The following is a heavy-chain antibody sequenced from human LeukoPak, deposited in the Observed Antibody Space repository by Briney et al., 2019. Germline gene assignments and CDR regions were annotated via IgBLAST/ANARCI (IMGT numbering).Heavy chain of an antibody. J-gene: IGHJ3*02. CDR1: GFTFSSYA. V-gene: IGHV3-23*01. Sequence: GGSLRLSCAASGFTFSSYAMSWVRQAPGKGLEWVSAISGSGGSTYYADSVKGRFTISRDNAKNSLYLQMNSLRAEDTAVYYCAREGQGSSWPSAFDIWGQGTMVTVSS. CDR2: ISGSGGST. D-gene: IGHD6-13*01. CDR3: AREGQGSSWPSAFDI.